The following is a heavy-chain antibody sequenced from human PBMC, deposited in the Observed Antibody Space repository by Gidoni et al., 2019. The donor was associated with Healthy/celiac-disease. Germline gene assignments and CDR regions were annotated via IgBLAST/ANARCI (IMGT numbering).Heavy chain of an antibody. CDR1: GFTFSSYA. D-gene: IGHD3-3*01. J-gene: IGHJ4*02. CDR2: ISYDGSNK. CDR3: ASDGYYDFWSAYYTAYYFAY. V-gene: IGHV3-30*14. Sequence: QVQRVGSGGGVGQPGRSMRLSCAASGFTFSSYAMHWVRQAPGKGLEWVAVISYDGSNKYYADSVKGRFTISRDNSKNTPYLQMNSLIAEDTPVYYCASDGYYDFWSAYYTAYYFAYWGQGTLVTVSS.